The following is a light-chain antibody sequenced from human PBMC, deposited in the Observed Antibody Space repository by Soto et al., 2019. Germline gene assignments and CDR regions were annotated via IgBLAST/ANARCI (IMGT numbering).Light chain of an antibody. V-gene: IGKV1-5*01. CDR1: QSISSW. Sequence: IQMTQPPSTLSATIGDRVTITCRASQSISSWLAWYQQKPGKVPKLLIYDASSLESGVPSRFSGSGSGTEFTLTISSLQPDDFATYYCQQYNSYWTFGQGTKVDIK. CDR2: DAS. J-gene: IGKJ1*01. CDR3: QQYNSYWT.